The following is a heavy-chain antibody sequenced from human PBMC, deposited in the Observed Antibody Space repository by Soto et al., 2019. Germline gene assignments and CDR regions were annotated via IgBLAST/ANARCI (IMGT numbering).Heavy chain of an antibody. Sequence: ASVKVSCKASGYTFTSYDINWVRQATGQGLEWMGWMNPNSGNTGYAQKFQGRVTMTRNTSISTAYMELSSLRSEDTAVYYCARSAPGYCSGGSCYHYWGQGPLVTVSS. CDR1: GYTFTSYD. CDR2: MNPNSGNT. J-gene: IGHJ4*02. V-gene: IGHV1-8*01. CDR3: ARSAPGYCSGGSCYHY. D-gene: IGHD2-15*01.